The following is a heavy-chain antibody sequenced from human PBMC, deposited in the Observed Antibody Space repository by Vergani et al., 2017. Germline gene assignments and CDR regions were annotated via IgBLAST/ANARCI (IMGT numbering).Heavy chain of an antibody. J-gene: IGHJ6*03. CDR3: ARATYYYGSGSYYYYYYMDV. Sequence: QVQLQESGPGLVKPSETLSLTCTVSGGSISSYYWSWIRQPPGKGLDWIGYIYYSGSTNYNPSLKSRVTISVDTSKNQFSLKLSSVTAADTAVYYCARATYYYGSGSYYYYYYMDVWGKGTTVTVSS. CDR1: GGSISSYY. CDR2: IYYSGST. D-gene: IGHD3-10*01. V-gene: IGHV4-59*01.